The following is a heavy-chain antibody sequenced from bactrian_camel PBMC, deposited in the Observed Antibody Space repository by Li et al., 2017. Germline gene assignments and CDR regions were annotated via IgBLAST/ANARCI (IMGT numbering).Heavy chain of an antibody. CDR1: AGTFSGFD. V-gene: IGHV3S40*01. CDR3: AKIIGYGGSWYDDY. Sequence: QLVESGGGLVQPGGSLRLSCAASAGTFSGFDMGWVRQAPGKGLEWVSTGTSGGAAYFADSVKGRFTISRDNTKNMLYLEMNSLKSEDTALYYCAKIIGYGGSWYDDYWGQGTQVTVS. J-gene: IGHJ4*01. D-gene: IGHD6*01. CDR2: GTSGGAA.